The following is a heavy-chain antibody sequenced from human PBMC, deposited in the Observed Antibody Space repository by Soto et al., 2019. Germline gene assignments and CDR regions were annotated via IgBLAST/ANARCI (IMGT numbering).Heavy chain of an antibody. CDR1: GGSLSNSDAYY. V-gene: IGHV4-39*01. J-gene: IGHJ4*02. CDR2: IHYSGST. Sequence: PSETLSLTCSVSGGSLSNSDAYYWAWIRQSPGKGLLWVGSIHYSGSTYYHPSLKSRVTISVDTSKNQFSLKLSSVTAADTAVYYCARHGIVGATTSDYWGQGTLVTVSS. D-gene: IGHD1-26*01. CDR3: ARHGIVGATTSDY.